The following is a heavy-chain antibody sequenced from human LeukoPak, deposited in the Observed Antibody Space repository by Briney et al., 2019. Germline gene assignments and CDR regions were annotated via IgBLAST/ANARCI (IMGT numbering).Heavy chain of an antibody. CDR3: ARGYYYDSSGYSY. J-gene: IGHJ4*02. D-gene: IGHD3-22*01. V-gene: IGHV4-34*01. CDR2: INHSGST. CDR1: GGSFSGYY. Sequence: KTSETLSLTCAVYGGSFSGYYWSWIRQPPGKGLEWIGEINHSGSTNYNPSLKSRVTISVDTSKNQFSLKLSSVTAADTAAYYCARGYYYDSSGYSYWGQGTLVTVSS.